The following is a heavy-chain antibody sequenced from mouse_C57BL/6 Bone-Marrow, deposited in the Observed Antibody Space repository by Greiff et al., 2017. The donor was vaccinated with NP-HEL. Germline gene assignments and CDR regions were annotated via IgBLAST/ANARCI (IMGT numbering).Heavy chain of an antibody. CDR3: ARHYYSNYFDY. J-gene: IGHJ2*01. Sequence: EVKLVESGGDLVKPGGSLKLSCAASGFTFSSYGMSWVRQTPDKRLEWVATISSGGSYTYSPDSVKGRFTISRNNAKNTLYLQISSLKSEDTAMYYCARHYYSNYFDYWGQGTTLTVSS. CDR1: GFTFSSYG. D-gene: IGHD2-5*01. CDR2: ISSGGSYT. V-gene: IGHV5-6*01.